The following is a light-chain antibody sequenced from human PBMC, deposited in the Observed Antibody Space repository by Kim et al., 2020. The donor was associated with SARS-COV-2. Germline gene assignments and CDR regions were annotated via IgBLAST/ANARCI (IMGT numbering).Light chain of an antibody. J-gene: IGKJ3*01. CDR2: SAS. CDR3: QQYTKWPL. Sequence: EIVMTQSPATLSVSPGETATLSCRASQSVTSNLVWYQQKPGQAPRVLIYSASTRATGIPARFSGAGSGTEFTLTISSLQPEDFAIYYCQQYTKWPLLGPGTKVDIK. V-gene: IGKV3-15*01. CDR1: QSVTSN.